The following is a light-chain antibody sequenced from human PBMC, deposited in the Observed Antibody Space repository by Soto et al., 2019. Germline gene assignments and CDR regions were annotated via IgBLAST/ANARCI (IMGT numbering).Light chain of an antibody. CDR1: QSISDW. CDR2: DAS. Sequence: LQMIQSPSSLTASVGDSVTITCRASQSISDWLAWYQQKPGEAPKLLIYDASALPRGVPSRFSGSGSGTKFTLTIASLQPDDFATYYCQHYNSYSEAFGQGTKVDIK. CDR3: QHYNSYSEA. J-gene: IGKJ1*01. V-gene: IGKV1-5*01.